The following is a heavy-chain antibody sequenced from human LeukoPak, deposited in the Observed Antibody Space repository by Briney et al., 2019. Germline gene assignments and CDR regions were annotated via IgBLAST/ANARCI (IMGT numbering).Heavy chain of an antibody. CDR1: GLTFSTSG. CDR3: ATETNGRHYDY. Sequence: KPGGSLRLSCTASGLTFSTSGFNWVRQAPGKGLEWVASIGPTGSDRYHADSIKGRFTISRDNANNCLYLQMNSLRAEDTAVYYCATETNGRHYDYWGQGTLLTVSS. D-gene: IGHD1-14*01. CDR2: IGPTGSDR. V-gene: IGHV3-21*06. J-gene: IGHJ4*02.